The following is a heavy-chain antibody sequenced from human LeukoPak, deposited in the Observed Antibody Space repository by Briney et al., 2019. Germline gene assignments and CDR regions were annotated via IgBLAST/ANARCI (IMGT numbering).Heavy chain of an antibody. V-gene: IGHV3-30*01. CDR2: ISYDGSNK. Sequence: GGSLRLSCAASGFTFRHYAMHWVRQAPGKGLEWVAVISYDGSNKYYADSVKGRFTISRDNSKNTLYLQMNSLRAEDTAVYYCARGRTFWTLGYWGQGTLVTVSS. J-gene: IGHJ4*02. CDR1: GFTFRHYA. D-gene: IGHD3/OR15-3a*01. CDR3: ARGRTFWTLGY.